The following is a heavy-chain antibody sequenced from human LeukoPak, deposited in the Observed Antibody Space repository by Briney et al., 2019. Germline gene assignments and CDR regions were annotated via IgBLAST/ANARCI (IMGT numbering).Heavy chain of an antibody. V-gene: IGHV4-39*07. CDR1: GGSISSSSYY. CDR2: IYYSGST. J-gene: IGHJ4*02. CDR3: ARDSGYSGYDSYFDY. Sequence: SETLSLTCTVSGGSISSSSYYWGWIRQPPGKGLEWIGSIYYSGSTYYNPSLKSRVTISVDTSKNQFSLKLSSVTAADTAVYYCARDSGYSGYDSYFDYWGQGTLVTVSS. D-gene: IGHD5-12*01.